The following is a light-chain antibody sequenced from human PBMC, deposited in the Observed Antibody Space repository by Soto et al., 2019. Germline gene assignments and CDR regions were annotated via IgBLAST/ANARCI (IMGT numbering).Light chain of an antibody. Sequence: LTQPASVSGSPGQSITISCTGSSSDVGGYDYVSWYQHHPGKAPKLMIHDVSNRPSGVSNRFSGSKSGNTASLTISGLQAEDEADYYCSSYTSSSTPYVFGTGTKVTVL. CDR3: SSYTSSSTPYV. CDR1: SSDVGGYDY. CDR2: DVS. V-gene: IGLV2-14*03. J-gene: IGLJ1*01.